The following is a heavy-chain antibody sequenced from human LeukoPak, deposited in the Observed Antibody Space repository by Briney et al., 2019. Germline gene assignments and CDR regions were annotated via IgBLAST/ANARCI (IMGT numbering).Heavy chain of an antibody. Sequence: GGSLRLSCAGSGFTFSSHWIGWVRQAPGKGLEWVAHINQDGSQKYYVDSVEGRFAISRDNAKNSLYLQMNSLRAEDTAVYYCVLLGESSGWSGSVLDIWGQGTLVTVSS. CDR3: VLLGESSGWSGSVLDI. CDR2: INQDGSQK. V-gene: IGHV3-7*03. D-gene: IGHD6-19*01. CDR1: GFTFSSHW. J-gene: IGHJ3*02.